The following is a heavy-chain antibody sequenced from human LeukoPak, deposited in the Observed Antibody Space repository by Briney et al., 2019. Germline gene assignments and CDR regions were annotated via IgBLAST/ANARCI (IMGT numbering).Heavy chain of an antibody. V-gene: IGHV1-69*04. Sequence: GASVKVSCKASGGTFSSYAISWVRQAPGQGLEWMGRIIPILGIANYAQKFQGRVTMTRDTSTSTVYMELSSLRSEDTAVYYCARKYSSSWSYYFDYWGQGTLVTVSS. J-gene: IGHJ4*02. CDR2: IIPILGIA. D-gene: IGHD6-13*01. CDR1: GGTFSSYA. CDR3: ARKYSSSWSYYFDY.